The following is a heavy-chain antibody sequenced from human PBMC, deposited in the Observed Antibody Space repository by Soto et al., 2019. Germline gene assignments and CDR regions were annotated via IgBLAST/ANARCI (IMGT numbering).Heavy chain of an antibody. Sequence: EVQLVESGGGLIQPGGSLRLSCAVSGFTVSNNYMSWVRQAPGKGLEGVSVIYSGGYTAYGDSVKGRFTISRDNSKNTLYLQMRTRSADAAAVFYWAPRPGGGGYWGQGTLVTVSS. CDR2: IYSGGYT. D-gene: IGHD3-10*01. CDR1: GFTVSNNY. J-gene: IGHJ4*02. V-gene: IGHV3-53*01. CDR3: APRPGGGGY.